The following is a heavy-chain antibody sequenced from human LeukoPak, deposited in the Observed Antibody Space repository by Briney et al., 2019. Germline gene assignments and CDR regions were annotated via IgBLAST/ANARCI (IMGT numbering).Heavy chain of an antibody. J-gene: IGHJ4*02. CDR3: TRGSSGRRDN. V-gene: IGHV1-8*01. Sequence: ASVNVSCKASVYTFTSCDINWVRQASGQGREWMGWMNPNSGNTGYGQSFQGRITMTRDISIGTAYIELSNLTSEDTAIYYCTRGSSGRRDNWGQGTLVTVSA. CDR2: MNPNSGNT. CDR1: VYTFTSCD. D-gene: IGHD6-19*01.